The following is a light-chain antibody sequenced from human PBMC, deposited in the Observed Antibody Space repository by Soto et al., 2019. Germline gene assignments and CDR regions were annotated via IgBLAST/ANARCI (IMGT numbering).Light chain of an antibody. Sequence: EIVLTQSPGTLSLSPGERATLSCRASQSVSSSSLAWYQQNPGQAPRLLIYGASSRATGLPDRYRGSGYGPDFTLTISRLEPEDFAVYYCQQYGGSPWTFGQGTKVEL. CDR3: QQYGGSPWT. CDR1: QSVSSSS. V-gene: IGKV3-20*01. CDR2: GAS. J-gene: IGKJ1*01.